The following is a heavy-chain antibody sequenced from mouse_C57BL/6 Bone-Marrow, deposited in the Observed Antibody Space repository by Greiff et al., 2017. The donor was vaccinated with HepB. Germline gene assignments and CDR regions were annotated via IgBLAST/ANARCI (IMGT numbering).Heavy chain of an antibody. V-gene: IGHV7-1*01. D-gene: IGHD2-3*01. CDR1: GFTFSDFY. J-gene: IGHJ4*01. Sequence: EVQLVESGGGLVQSGRSLRLSCATSGFTFSDFYMEWVRQAPGKGLEWIAASRNKANDYTTEYSASVKGRFIVSRDTSQSILYLQMNALRAEDTAVYYCARDSYDGYSLYAMDYWGQGTSVTVSS. CDR3: ARDSYDGYSLYAMDY. CDR2: SRNKANDYTT.